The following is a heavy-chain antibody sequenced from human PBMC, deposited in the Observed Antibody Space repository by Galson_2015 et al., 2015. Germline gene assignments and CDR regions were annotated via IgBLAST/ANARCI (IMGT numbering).Heavy chain of an antibody. CDR1: GLTFTTYS. V-gene: IGHV3-21*01. Sequence: SLRLSCAASGLTFTTYSMNWVRQAPGKGLEWVSTSGRSRVYRFYADSVKGRFTISRDNAKNSLYLQMNSLRAEDTAVYYCARGEDYGDYYYYFDLWGQGTLVTVSS. CDR3: ARGEDYGDYYYYFDL. D-gene: IGHD4-17*01. J-gene: IGHJ4*02. CDR2: SGRSRVYR.